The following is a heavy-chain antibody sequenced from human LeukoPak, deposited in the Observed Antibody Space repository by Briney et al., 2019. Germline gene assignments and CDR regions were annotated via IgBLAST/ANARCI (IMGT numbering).Heavy chain of an antibody. D-gene: IGHD3-10*01. CDR2: ISSSSSYT. CDR1: GFTFSDYY. CDR3: ARISPDSITYGSDIDY. Sequence: GGSLRLSCAASGFTFSDYYMSSIRQAPGKGLEWVSYISSSSSYTNYADSVKGRFTISRDNAKNSMYLQMNSLRAEDTAVYYCARISPDSITYGSDIDYWGQGTLVTVSS. J-gene: IGHJ4*02. V-gene: IGHV3-11*06.